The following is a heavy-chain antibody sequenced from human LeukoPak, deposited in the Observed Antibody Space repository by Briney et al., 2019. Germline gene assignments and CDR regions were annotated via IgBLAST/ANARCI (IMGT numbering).Heavy chain of an antibody. V-gene: IGHV3-7*03. J-gene: IGHJ4*02. D-gene: IGHD6-13*01. Sequence: PGGSLRLSCAASGFTFSRFNMNWVRQAPGKGLKWVANIKQDGSEKYYVDSVKGRFTISRDNAQNSLYLQMNSLRAEDTAIYYCATSTAAAGTDWGQGTLVTVSS. CDR3: ATSTAAAGTD. CDR2: IKQDGSEK. CDR1: GFTFSRFN.